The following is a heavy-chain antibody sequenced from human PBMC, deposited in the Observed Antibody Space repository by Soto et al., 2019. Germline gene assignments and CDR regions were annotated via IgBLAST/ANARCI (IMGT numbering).Heavy chain of an antibody. V-gene: IGHV4-34*01. Sequence: QVQLQQWGAGLLKPSETLSLTCAVYGGSFSGYYWSWIRQPPGKGLEWIGEINHSGSTNYNPSLKSRVTISVDTSKNQSSLKLSSVTAADTAVYYCARARGPPLVVVPAAMLSYYYYYMDVWGKGTTVTVSS. CDR3: ARARGPPLVVVPAAMLSYYYYYMDV. D-gene: IGHD2-2*01. CDR1: GGSFSGYY. J-gene: IGHJ6*03. CDR2: INHSGST.